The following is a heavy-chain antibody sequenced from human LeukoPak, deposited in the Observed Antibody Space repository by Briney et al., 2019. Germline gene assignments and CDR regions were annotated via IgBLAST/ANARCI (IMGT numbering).Heavy chain of an antibody. Sequence: GGSLRLSCAASGFTFSSYWMSWVRQAPGKGLEWVANIKQDGSEKYYVDSVKGRFTISRDNAKNSLYLQMNSLRAEDTAVYYCARGLIWWLCVFDYWGQGTLVTVSS. V-gene: IGHV3-7*01. J-gene: IGHJ4*02. CDR1: GFTFSSYW. CDR2: IKQDGSEK. CDR3: ARGLIWWLCVFDY. D-gene: IGHD5-12*01.